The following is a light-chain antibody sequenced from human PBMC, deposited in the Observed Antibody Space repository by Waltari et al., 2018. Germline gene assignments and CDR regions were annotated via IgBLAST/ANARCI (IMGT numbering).Light chain of an antibody. Sequence: DIQMTQSPSTLSASVGDRVTITCRASQSVASWVDWYQQKPGKAPKLLFYKASTLESGVPSRFSGSGSGTEFTLSITSLQPDDFATYYCQQYNNNSPFAFGPGTRVDIK. J-gene: IGKJ3*01. V-gene: IGKV1-5*03. CDR3: QQYNNNSPFA. CDR2: KAS. CDR1: QSVASW.